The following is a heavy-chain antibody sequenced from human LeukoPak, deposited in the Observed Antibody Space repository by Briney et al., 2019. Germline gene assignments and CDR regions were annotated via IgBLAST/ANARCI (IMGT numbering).Heavy chain of an antibody. J-gene: IGHJ5*02. Sequence: GSSVKVSCKASGGTFSSYTINWVRQAPGQGLEWMGRIIPILGIASYAQKLQGRVTITADKSTSTAYTELSSLRSEDTAVYYCARGGAIVVVPAAELRFDPWGQGTLVTVSS. CDR2: IIPILGIA. V-gene: IGHV1-69*02. D-gene: IGHD2-2*01. CDR1: GGTFSSYT. CDR3: ARGGAIVVVPAAELRFDP.